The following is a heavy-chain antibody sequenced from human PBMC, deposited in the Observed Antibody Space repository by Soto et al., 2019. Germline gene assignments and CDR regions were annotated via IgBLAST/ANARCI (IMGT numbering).Heavy chain of an antibody. D-gene: IGHD6-6*01. CDR2: VKEDLSEK. CDR1: GFTFSDYW. CDR3: AREKPPEYKRAFNYCLDV. J-gene: IGHJ6*01. Sequence: GGSLRLSCRASGFTFSDYWMSWVRQAPGKGLEGVATVKEDLSEKYYVDSVKGRFTVSRDNAKNSVYLQMSSLRAEDTALYYCAREKPPEYKRAFNYCLDVCGQGSTVRVSS. V-gene: IGHV3-7*03.